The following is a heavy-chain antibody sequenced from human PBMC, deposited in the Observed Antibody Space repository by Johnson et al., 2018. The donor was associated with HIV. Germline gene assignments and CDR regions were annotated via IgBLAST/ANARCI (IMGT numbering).Heavy chain of an antibody. CDR3: ARDESGYDEGFDAFDI. J-gene: IGHJ3*02. V-gene: IGHV3-11*04. CDR1: GFTFSDYY. Sequence: QVQLVESGGGLVKPGGSLRLSCAASGFTFSDYYMSWIRQAPGQGLEWVSYISSSGNTIYYADSVQGRFTISRDNAKNSLYLQMNSLRVEDTAVYYCARDESGYDEGFDAFDIWGQGTMVTVSS. CDR2: ISSSGNTI. D-gene: IGHD5-12*01.